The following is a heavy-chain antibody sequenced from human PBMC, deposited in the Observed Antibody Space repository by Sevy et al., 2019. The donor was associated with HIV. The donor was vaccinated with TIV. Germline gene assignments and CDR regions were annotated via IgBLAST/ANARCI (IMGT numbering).Heavy chain of an antibody. CDR2: IYPRDSDT. CDR3: ARQPAGGEDYFDY. CDR1: GYSFANYW. Sequence: GESLKISCKGSGYSFANYWIGWVRQMPGKGLEWMGIIYPRDSDTKYSPSFQGQVTISAVKSITTAYLQWSSLKASDTAMYDCARQPAGGEDYFDYWGQGTLVTVSS. V-gene: IGHV5-51*01. D-gene: IGHD3-10*01. J-gene: IGHJ4*02.